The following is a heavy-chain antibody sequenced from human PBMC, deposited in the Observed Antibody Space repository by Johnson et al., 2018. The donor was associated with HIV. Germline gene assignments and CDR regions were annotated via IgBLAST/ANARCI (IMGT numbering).Heavy chain of an antibody. D-gene: IGHD3-3*01. CDR2: INWNGGRT. CDR3: ARGGVQFLEWLFTDQYGFDI. V-gene: IGHV3-20*04. CDR1: GFTFDDFG. Sequence: VQLVESGGDLVQPGGSLRLSCAASGFTFDDFGMSWVRQSPGKGLEWVSGINWNGGRTDDADSVKGRFTISRDNSKKTLFLQMGSLRPEDMAVYYCARGGVQFLEWLFTDQYGFDIWGQGTMVTVSS. J-gene: IGHJ3*02.